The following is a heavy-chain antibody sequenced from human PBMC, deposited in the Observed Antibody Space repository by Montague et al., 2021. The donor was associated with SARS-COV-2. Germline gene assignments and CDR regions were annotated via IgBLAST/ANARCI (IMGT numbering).Heavy chain of an antibody. D-gene: IGHD3-22*01. V-gene: IGHV4-4*02. CDR1: GASISSTNW. CDR2: MYYSGST. CDR3: ARDGFYYDRSGPSNFDY. J-gene: IGHJ4*02. Sequence: SETLSLTCAVSGASISSTNWWTWARQPPGQALEWIGSMYYSGSTYYNPSLKSRVTMSVDTSENQFSLKLSSVTAADTAVYYCARDGFYYDRSGPSNFDYWGQGTLVTVSS.